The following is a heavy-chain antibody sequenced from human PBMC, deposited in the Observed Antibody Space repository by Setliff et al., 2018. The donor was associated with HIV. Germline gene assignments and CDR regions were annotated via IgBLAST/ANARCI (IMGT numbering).Heavy chain of an antibody. Sequence: SETLSLTCTVSGGSTSNEYWSWIRQPPGKGLEWIGYIYDSGSPKYNPSLKSRVTISIDTSKSQISLKLNSVTAADTAVYYCARDRTECVDGGYYPYYFDSWGQGTLVTVSS. CDR1: GGSTSNEY. CDR2: IYDSGSP. J-gene: IGHJ4*02. CDR3: ARDRTECVDGGYYPYYFDS. D-gene: IGHD3-22*01. V-gene: IGHV4-59*12.